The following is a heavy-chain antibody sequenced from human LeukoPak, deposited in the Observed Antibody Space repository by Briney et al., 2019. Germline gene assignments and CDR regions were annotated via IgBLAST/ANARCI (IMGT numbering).Heavy chain of an antibody. J-gene: IGHJ3*01. D-gene: IGHD6-19*01. V-gene: IGHV3-74*01. Sequence: GGSLRLSCAASGFTFSSYCMHWVRQVPGKGLVWISRISNDVISTISTSYADSVKGRFTISRDNAKNTLYLQMNSLIAEDTAVYYCARAVAGTRNAFDLWGQGTTVTVSS. CDR2: ISNDVISTIST. CDR1: GFTFSSYC. CDR3: ARAVAGTRNAFDL.